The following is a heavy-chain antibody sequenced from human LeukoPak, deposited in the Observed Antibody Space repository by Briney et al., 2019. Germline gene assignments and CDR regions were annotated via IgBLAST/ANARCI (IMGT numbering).Heavy chain of an antibody. CDR1: GYTFTDYY. V-gene: IGHV1-2*02. Sequence: ASVKVSCKTSGYTFTDYYLHWVRQAPGQGLEWMGWINPNSGGTNYAQKFQGRVTMTRDTSISTAYMELSRLRSDDTAVYYCARDPFGSGWYDYWGQGTLVTVSS. CDR2: INPNSGGT. CDR3: ARDPFGSGWYDY. J-gene: IGHJ4*02. D-gene: IGHD6-19*01.